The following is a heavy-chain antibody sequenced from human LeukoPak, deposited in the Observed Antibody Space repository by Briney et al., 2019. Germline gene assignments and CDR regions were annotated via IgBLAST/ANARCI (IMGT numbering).Heavy chain of an antibody. Sequence: PGGSLRLSCEASGFSLRSYWMHWVRQAPGKGLLWVSRINKDGNRKDYADSVKGRFSISRDDAKNTLYLQMNSLRAEDTAMYYCAREVEEVPAAMGVYYYYYMDVWGKGTTITVSS. V-gene: IGHV3-74*01. CDR1: GFSLRSYW. CDR2: INKDGNRK. J-gene: IGHJ6*03. D-gene: IGHD2-2*01. CDR3: AREVEEVPAAMGVYYYYYMDV.